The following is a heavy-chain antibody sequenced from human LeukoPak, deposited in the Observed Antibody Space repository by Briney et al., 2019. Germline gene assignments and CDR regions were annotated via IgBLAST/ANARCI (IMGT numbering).Heavy chain of an antibody. V-gene: IGHV3-7*03. CDR1: GFTFSSYW. Sequence: PGGSLRLSCAASGFTFSSYWMSWVRQAPGKGLEWVANIKQDGSEKYYVGSVKGRFTISRDNAKNSLYLQMNSLGVEDTAVYYCARDKRAKNCFDPWGLGTLVTVSS. J-gene: IGHJ5*02. CDR2: IKQDGSEK. CDR3: ARDKRAKNCFDP.